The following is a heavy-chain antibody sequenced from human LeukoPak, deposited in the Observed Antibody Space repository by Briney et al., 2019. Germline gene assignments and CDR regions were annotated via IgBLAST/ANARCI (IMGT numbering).Heavy chain of an antibody. CDR1: GGSISSSSYY. D-gene: IGHD2-2*01. CDR3: ARLLVVEGFDF. V-gene: IGHV4-39*01. Sequence: SETLSLTCTVSGGSISSSSYYWGWIRQPPEKGLEWIGSVYYSGSTYYNPSLKSRVTISIDTSKNQFSLKVSSVTATDTAVYYCARLLVVEGFDFWGQGTLVTVSS. CDR2: VYYSGST. J-gene: IGHJ4*02.